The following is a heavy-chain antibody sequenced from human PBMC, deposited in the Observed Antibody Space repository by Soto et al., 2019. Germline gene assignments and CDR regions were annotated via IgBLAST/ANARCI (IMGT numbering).Heavy chain of an antibody. J-gene: IGHJ4*02. D-gene: IGHD6-6*01. V-gene: IGHV4-34*01. Sequence: SETLSLTCVVYGGSFSGYYWSWIRQPPGKGLEWIGEINHSGSTNYNPSLKSRVTISVDTSKNQFSLKLSSVTAADTAVYYCERSSIAAHFVYWGQGTLVTVSS. CDR3: ERSSIAAHFVY. CDR1: GGSFSGYY. CDR2: INHSGST.